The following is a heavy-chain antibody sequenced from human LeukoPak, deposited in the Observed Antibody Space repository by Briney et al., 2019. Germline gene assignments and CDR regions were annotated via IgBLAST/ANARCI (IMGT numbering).Heavy chain of an antibody. CDR3: ARVNTMVRGVILGPKNWFDP. D-gene: IGHD3-10*01. J-gene: IGHJ5*02. CDR1: GFTFGSYW. CDR2: INSDGSST. V-gene: IGHV3-74*01. Sequence: PGGSLRLSCAASGFTFGSYWMHWVRQAPGKGLVWVSRINSDGSSTSYADSVKGRFTISRDNAKNTLYLQMNSLGAEDTAVYYCARVNTMVRGVILGPKNWFDPWGQGTLVTVSS.